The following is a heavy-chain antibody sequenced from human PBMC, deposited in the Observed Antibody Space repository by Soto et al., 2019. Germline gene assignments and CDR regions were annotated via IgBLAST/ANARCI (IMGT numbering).Heavy chain of an antibody. CDR3: VGALTYEVPYYYYGMDV. CDR2: IKQGGNEK. J-gene: IGHJ6*02. V-gene: IGHV3-7*01. CDR1: GFSFSTYL. Sequence: GGSLRLSCAASGFSFSTYLMSWVRQAPGKGLEWVANIKQGGNEKYYVDSVKGRFTISRDNDKKSLYLQMDSLRVEDTAVYYCVGALTYEVPYYYYGMDVWGQGTTVTVSS. D-gene: IGHD3-16*01.